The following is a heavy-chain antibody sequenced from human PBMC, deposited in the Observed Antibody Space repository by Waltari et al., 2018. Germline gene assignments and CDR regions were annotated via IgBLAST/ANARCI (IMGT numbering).Heavy chain of an antibody. CDR1: GGTFGSYG. Sequence: QVQLVQSGAEVKKPGSSVKVSCKLSGGTFGSYGITWVRQAPGQGLEWMGGFVPMFGTANYAQKFQVRVTMTADDSTTTAYMQLSSLRSEDTAIYYCARESSLSETYYYKLDVWGKGTTVTISS. CDR3: ARESSLSETYYYKLDV. J-gene: IGHJ6*03. CDR2: FVPMFGTA. V-gene: IGHV1-69*12. D-gene: IGHD6-19*01.